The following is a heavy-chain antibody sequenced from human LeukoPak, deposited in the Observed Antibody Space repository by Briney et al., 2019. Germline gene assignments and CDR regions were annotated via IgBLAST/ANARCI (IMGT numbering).Heavy chain of an antibody. CDR1: GFTLSSYE. D-gene: IGHD3-10*01. V-gene: IGHV3-23*01. Sequence: PGGSLRLSCIASGFTLSSYEMSWIRQAPGKGLEWVSSVDYSGGDTHYADSVMGRFTISRDNSKNTLYLQLNSLSADDTAVYYCAKSYYGSESYLSFDYWGQGTLVTVSS. J-gene: IGHJ4*02. CDR2: VDYSGGDT. CDR3: AKSYYGSESYLSFDY.